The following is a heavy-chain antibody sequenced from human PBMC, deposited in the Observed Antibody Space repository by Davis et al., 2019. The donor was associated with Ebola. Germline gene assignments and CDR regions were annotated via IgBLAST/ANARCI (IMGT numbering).Heavy chain of an antibody. CDR1: GYTFTSYD. J-gene: IGHJ5*02. Sequence: ASVKVSCKASGYTFTSYDINWVRQAPGQGLEWMGWISAYNGNTNYAQKLQGRVTMTTDTSTSTAYMELRSLRSDDTAVYYCARVRLWGGKAAAGREWFDPWGQGTLVTVSS. CDR3: ARVRLWGGKAAAGREWFDP. V-gene: IGHV1-18*01. D-gene: IGHD6-13*01. CDR2: ISAYNGNT.